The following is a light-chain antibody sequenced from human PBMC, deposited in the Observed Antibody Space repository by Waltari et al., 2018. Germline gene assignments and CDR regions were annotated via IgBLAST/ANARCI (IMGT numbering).Light chain of an antibody. J-gene: IGKJ1*01. CDR2: AAS. CDR1: QGLGRW. CDR3: QQYYGSPPWT. V-gene: IGKV1-12*01. Sequence: DIQMTQSPSSVSASVGDRVTITCRASQGLGRWLAWYQQKPGKAPKFLIYAASSLQSGVPSRFSGSGSGTDFTLTINSLQAEDVAVYYCQQYYGSPPWTFGQGTKVEIK.